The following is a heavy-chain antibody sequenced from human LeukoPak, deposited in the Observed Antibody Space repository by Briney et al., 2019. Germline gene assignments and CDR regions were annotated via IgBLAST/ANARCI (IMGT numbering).Heavy chain of an antibody. CDR2: ISYDGGNK. V-gene: IGHV3-30*03. CDR1: GFTFSSYG. Sequence: GRSLRLSCAASGFTFSSYGMHWVRQAPGKGLEWVAVISYDGGNKYYADSVKGRFTISRDNSKNTLYLQMNSLKTEDTAVYYCTTSLSQQLVLWGYFAFDIWGQGTMVTVSS. D-gene: IGHD6-13*01. CDR3: TTSLSQQLVLWGYFAFDI. J-gene: IGHJ3*02.